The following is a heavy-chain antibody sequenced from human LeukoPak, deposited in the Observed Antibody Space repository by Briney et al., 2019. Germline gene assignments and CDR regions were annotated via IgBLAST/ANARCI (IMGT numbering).Heavy chain of an antibody. V-gene: IGHV3-74*01. CDR3: ARLKGYCSGASCYSYYFDL. CDR2: INTDGSST. Sequence: GGPLRLTCAASGFTFSNNWMHWVRQAPGKGLVWVSRINTDGSSTRYADSVEGRFTISRDNAKNTVYLQMNSLRAEDTALYYCARLKGYCSGASCYSYYFDLWGQGTLVTVSS. D-gene: IGHD2-15*01. CDR1: GFTFSNNW. J-gene: IGHJ4*02.